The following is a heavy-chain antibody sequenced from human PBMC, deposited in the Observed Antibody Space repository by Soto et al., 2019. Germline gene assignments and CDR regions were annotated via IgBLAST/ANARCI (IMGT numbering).Heavy chain of an antibody. V-gene: IGHV6-1*01. CDR3: ARDLDYDILTDDAFDI. Sequence: SQTLLLTCAISGDSVSSNSAAWNWIRQSPSRGLEWLGRTYYRSKWYNDYAVSVKSRITINPDTSKNQFSLQLNSVTPEDTAVYYCARDLDYDILTDDAFDIWGQGTMVTVSS. D-gene: IGHD3-9*01. CDR1: GDSVSSNSAA. J-gene: IGHJ3*02. CDR2: TYYRSKWYN.